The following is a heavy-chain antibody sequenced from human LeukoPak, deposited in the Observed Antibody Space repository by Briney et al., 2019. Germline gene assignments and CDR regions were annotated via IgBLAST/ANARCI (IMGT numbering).Heavy chain of an antibody. CDR3: ATDLEDSSSWLFDY. J-gene: IGHJ4*02. V-gene: IGHV1-24*01. CDR2: FDLEDGET. CDR1: GYTLTELS. D-gene: IGHD6-13*01. Sequence: GASVKVSCKVSGYTLTELSMYWVRHAPGKGLEWMGGFDLEDGETIYEQKFQGRVTMTGDTSTDTAYMELSSLRSEDTAVYYCATDLEDSSSWLFDYWGQGTLVSVSS.